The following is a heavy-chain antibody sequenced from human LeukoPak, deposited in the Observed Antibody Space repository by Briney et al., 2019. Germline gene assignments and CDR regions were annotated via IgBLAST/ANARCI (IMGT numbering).Heavy chain of an antibody. CDR2: TLYDGSST. Sequence: GGSLRLSCAASGLTFNIYPMHWVRQAPGEGPEWVAVTLYDGSSTDYADSVKGRFTMSRDNAKNTLYLQMNSLRPEDTGIYYCARGNVAVARNLIDFWGQGTLVTVSS. D-gene: IGHD6-19*01. CDR3: ARGNVAVARNLIDF. CDR1: GLTFNIYP. V-gene: IGHV3-30*04. J-gene: IGHJ4*02.